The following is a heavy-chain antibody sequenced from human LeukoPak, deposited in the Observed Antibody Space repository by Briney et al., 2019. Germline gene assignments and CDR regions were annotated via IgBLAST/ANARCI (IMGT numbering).Heavy chain of an antibody. D-gene: IGHD3-10*01. V-gene: IGHV3-53*01. J-gene: IGHJ4*02. CDR3: ARWGGLTNFDY. CDR2: IYNDGTS. CDR1: GFPVISNY. Sequence: GGSLRLSCAASGFPVISNYMTWVRQAPGKGPEWVSIIYNDGTSYYADSVRGRFIISRDNSENTLYLQMNSLRVEDTAVYYCARWGGLTNFDYWGQGTLVTVSS.